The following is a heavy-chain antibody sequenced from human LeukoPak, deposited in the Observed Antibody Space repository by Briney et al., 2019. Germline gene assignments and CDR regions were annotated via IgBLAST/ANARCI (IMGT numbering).Heavy chain of an antibody. Sequence: PGGSLRLSCAASGFTFSSYWMHWVRQAPGKGLEWVSAISGSGGSTYYADSVKGRFTISRDNSKNTLYLQMNSLRAEDTAVYYCAKDNMWELPNDFDYWGQGTLVTVSS. CDR2: ISGSGGST. CDR3: AKDNMWELPNDFDY. V-gene: IGHV3-23*01. J-gene: IGHJ4*02. D-gene: IGHD1-26*01. CDR1: GFTFSSYW.